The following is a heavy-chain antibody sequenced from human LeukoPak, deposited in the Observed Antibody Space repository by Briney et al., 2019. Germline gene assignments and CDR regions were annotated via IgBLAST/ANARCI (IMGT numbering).Heavy chain of an antibody. CDR3: ARLLRYFDWTHNGSFDY. CDR2: IIPIFGTA. Sequence: SLKVSCKASGGTFSSYAISWVRQAPGQGLEWMGGIIPIFGTANYAQKFQGRVTITADESTSTAYMELSSLRSEDTAVYYCARLLRYFDWTHNGSFDYWGQGTLVTVSS. J-gene: IGHJ4*02. V-gene: IGHV1-69*01. CDR1: GGTFSSYA. D-gene: IGHD3-9*01.